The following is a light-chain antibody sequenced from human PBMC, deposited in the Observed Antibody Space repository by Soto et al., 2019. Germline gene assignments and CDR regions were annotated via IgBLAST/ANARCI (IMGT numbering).Light chain of an antibody. CDR2: AAS. Sequence: DIQMTQSPSSVSASVGDRVTMTCRAIQGINSWLAWYQQKPGKAPKLLIYAASNLQSGVPSRFSGSGAGTDCTRTISSLQPEDFATYYCQQSYSTTITFGQGTRLEIK. CDR3: QQSYSTTIT. J-gene: IGKJ5*01. CDR1: QGINSW. V-gene: IGKV1-12*01.